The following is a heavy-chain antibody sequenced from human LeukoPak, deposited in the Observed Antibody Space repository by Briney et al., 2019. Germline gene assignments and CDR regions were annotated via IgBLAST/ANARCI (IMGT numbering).Heavy chain of an antibody. CDR3: ARLGGSYAK. V-gene: IGHV3-74*01. J-gene: IGHJ4*02. CDR1: GFTFSSYE. Sequence: PGGSLRLSCAASGFTFSSYEMKWVRQAPGKGLVWVSRISTDGSSTTYADSVEGRLTISRDNAKNTLYLQMNSLRAEDTAVYYCARLGGSYAKWGQGTLVTVSS. CDR2: ISTDGSST. D-gene: IGHD1-26*01.